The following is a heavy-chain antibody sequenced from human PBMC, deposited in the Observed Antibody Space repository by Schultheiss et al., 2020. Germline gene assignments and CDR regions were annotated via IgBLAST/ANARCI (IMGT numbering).Heavy chain of an antibody. CDR2: ISWNSGSI. CDR3: AKDVMEWPLY. Sequence: RGSLRLSCAASGFTFSSYAMNWVRQAPGKGLEWVSGISWNSGSIGYADSVKGRFTISRDNSKNTLYLQMNSLRAEDTAVYYCAKDVMEWPLYWGQGTLVTVSS. V-gene: IGHV3-23*01. CDR1: GFTFSSYA. J-gene: IGHJ4*02. D-gene: IGHD3-3*01.